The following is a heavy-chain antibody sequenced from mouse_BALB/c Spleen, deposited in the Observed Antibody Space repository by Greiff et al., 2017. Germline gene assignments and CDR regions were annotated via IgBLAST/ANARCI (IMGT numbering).Heavy chain of an antibody. D-gene: IGHD2-1*01. CDR2: IWGDGST. V-gene: IGHV2-6-7*02. CDR1: GFSLTGYG. CDR3: ARVYGNYAWFAY. J-gene: IGHJ3*01. Sequence: VQLQESGPGLVAPSQSLSITCPVSGFSLTGYGVNWVRQPPGKGLEWLGMIWGDGSTDYNSALKSRLSISKDNSKSQVFLKMNSLQTDDTARYYCARVYGNYAWFAYWGQGTLVTVAA.